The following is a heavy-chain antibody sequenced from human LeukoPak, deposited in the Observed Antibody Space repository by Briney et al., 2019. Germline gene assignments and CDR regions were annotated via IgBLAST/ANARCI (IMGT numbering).Heavy chain of an antibody. V-gene: IGHV3-30*18. CDR1: GFTFSSYG. CDR3: AKPTMVRGVIITRKYNWFDP. J-gene: IGHJ5*02. Sequence: GSLRLSCAASGFTFSSYGMHWVRQAPGKGLEWVAVISYDGSNKYYADSVKGRFTISRDNSKNTLYLQMNSLRAEDTAVYYCAKPTMVRGVIITRKYNWFDPWGQGTLVTVSS. CDR2: ISYDGSNK. D-gene: IGHD3-10*01.